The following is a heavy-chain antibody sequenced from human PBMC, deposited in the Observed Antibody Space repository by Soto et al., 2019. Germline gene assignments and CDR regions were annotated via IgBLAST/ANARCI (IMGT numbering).Heavy chain of an antibody. CDR2: ISYDGSKQ. V-gene: IGHV3-30*18. CDR3: AKDLWENERGETFDY. J-gene: IGHJ4*02. D-gene: IGHD3-16*01. CDR1: GFTFSVYG. Sequence: QSGGSLRLSCAASGFTFSVYGIHWVRQAPGKGLEWVAHISYDGSKQSYVDSVKGRFTISRDNSKNSLDLQMNSLRLEDTAVYYCAKDLWENERGETFDYWGQGTLVTVSS.